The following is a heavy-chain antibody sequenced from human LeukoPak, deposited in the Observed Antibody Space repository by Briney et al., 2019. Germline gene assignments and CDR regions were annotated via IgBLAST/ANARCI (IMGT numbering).Heavy chain of an antibody. Sequence: ASVKVSCKVSGYTLTELSMHWVRQAPGKGLEWMGGFDPEDGETIYAQKFQDRVTMTEDTFRDTAYMELSSLRSEDTAVYYCARVRGSSWDYWGQGTLVTVSS. CDR1: GYTLTELS. CDR3: ARVRGSSWDY. J-gene: IGHJ4*02. CDR2: FDPEDGET. D-gene: IGHD6-13*01. V-gene: IGHV1-24*01.